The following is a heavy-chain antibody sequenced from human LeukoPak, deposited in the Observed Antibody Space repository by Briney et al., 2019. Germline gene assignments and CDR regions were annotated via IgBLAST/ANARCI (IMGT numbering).Heavy chain of an antibody. CDR1: GFTFSSCG. CDR3: AKVRFLEWLPNYFDY. D-gene: IGHD3-3*01. V-gene: IGHV3-30*02. J-gene: IGHJ4*02. Sequence: GGSLRLSCAASGFTFSSCGMHWVRQAPGKGLEWVAFIRYDGSNKYYADSVKGRFTISRDNSKNTLYLQMNSLRAEDTAVYYCAKVRFLEWLPNYFDYWGQGTLVTVSS. CDR2: IRYDGSNK.